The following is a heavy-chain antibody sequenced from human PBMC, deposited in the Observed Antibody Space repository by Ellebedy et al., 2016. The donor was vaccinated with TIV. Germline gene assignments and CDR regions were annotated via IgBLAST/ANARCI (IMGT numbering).Heavy chain of an antibody. CDR1: GLTFRSYA. D-gene: IGHD6-19*01. CDR3: ARDQWLGRAYYFDS. Sequence: GESLKISCAASGLTFRSYAMSWVRQAPGKGLEWVANIKQDGSEKYYVDSVKGRFSISRDNTKNSLYLQMNSLTGEDTAVYYCARDQWLGRAYYFDSWGQGALLTVSS. CDR2: IKQDGSEK. V-gene: IGHV3-7*01. J-gene: IGHJ4*02.